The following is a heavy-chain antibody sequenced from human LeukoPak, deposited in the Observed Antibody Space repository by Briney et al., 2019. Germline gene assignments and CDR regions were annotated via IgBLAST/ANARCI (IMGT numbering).Heavy chain of an antibody. CDR3: ARATKTGDIVAPGGVNYYYYYMDV. D-gene: IGHD5-12*01. J-gene: IGHJ6*03. CDR1: GYTFTSYY. V-gene: IGHV1-46*01. Sequence: ASVKVSCKASGYTFTSYYMHWVRQAPGQGLEWMGIINPSGGSTSYAQKFQGRVTMTRDMSTSTVYMELSSLRSEDTAVYYCARATKTGDIVAPGGVNYYYYYMDVWGKGTTVTVSS. CDR2: INPSGGST.